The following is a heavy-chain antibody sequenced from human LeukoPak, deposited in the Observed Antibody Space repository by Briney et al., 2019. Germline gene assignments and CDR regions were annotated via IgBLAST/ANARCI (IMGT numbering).Heavy chain of an antibody. D-gene: IGHD3-10*01. J-gene: IGHJ4*02. CDR3: ARGNYYGQDY. CDR2: INSDGSTT. Sequence: LRLSCGASGFTFSSYWMHWVRQAPGKGLVWISRINSDGSTTSYADSVKGRFTISRDNAKNTLYLQMNSLRAEDTAVYYCARGNYYGQDYWGQGTLVTVSS. V-gene: IGHV3-74*01. CDR1: GFTFSSYW.